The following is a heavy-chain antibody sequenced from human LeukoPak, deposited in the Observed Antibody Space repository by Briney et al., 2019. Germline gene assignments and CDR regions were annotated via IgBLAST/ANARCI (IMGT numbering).Heavy chain of an antibody. V-gene: IGHV5-10-1*01. J-gene: IGHJ4*02. D-gene: IGHD4-11*01. CDR2: FDPSDSYT. Sequence: GESLKISWKGSGYSFTSYWISWVRQMPGKGLEWMGRFDPSDSYTNYSPSFQGHVTISADKSISTAYLQWSSLEASDTAIYYCARLQSYYFNYWGQGTLVTVSS. CDR1: GYSFTSYW. CDR3: ARLQSYYFNY.